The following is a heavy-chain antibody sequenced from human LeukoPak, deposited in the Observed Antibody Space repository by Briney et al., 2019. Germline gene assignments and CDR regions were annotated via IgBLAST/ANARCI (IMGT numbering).Heavy chain of an antibody. CDR3: ARSRGGSSWLYYFDY. Sequence: PSQTLSLTCTVSGGSISSGDYYWSWIRQPPGKGLEWIGYIYYSGSTYYNPSLKSRVTISVDTSKNQFSLKLTSVTAAGTAVYYCARSRGGSSWLYYFDYWGQGTLVTVSS. CDR2: IYYSGST. CDR1: GGSISSGDYY. D-gene: IGHD6-13*01. J-gene: IGHJ4*02. V-gene: IGHV4-30-4*01.